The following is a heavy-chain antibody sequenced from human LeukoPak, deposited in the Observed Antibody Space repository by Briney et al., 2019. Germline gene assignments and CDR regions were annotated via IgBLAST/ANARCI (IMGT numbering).Heavy chain of an antibody. V-gene: IGHV4-59*13. CDR2: IYYSGST. D-gene: IGHD5-12*01. Sequence: PSETLSLTCTVSGGSISSYYWSWIRQPPGKGLEWIGYIYYSGSTNYNPSLKSRVTISVDTSKNQFSLKLSSVTAADTAVYYCARFLEYSGYGFDYWGQGTLVTVSS. CDR1: GGSISSYY. CDR3: ARFLEYSGYGFDY. J-gene: IGHJ4*02.